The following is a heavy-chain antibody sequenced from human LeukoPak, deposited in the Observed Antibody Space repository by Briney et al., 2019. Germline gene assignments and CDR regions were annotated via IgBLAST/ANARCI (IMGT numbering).Heavy chain of an antibody. CDR3: ARASSDLLTLDY. CDR1: GYTFTRYY. CDR2: INPSGGST. J-gene: IGHJ4*02. D-gene: IGHD6-19*01. Sequence: ASVKVSCKASGYTFTRYYTHWVRQAPGQGLEWMGIINPSGGSTSYAQKFQGRVTMTRDTSTSTVYMELSSLRSEDTAVYYCARASSDLLTLDYWGQGTLVTVSS. V-gene: IGHV1-46*01.